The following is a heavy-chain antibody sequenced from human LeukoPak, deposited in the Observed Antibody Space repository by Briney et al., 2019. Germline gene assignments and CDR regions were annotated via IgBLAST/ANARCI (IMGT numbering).Heavy chain of an antibody. V-gene: IGHV3-23*01. CDR1: GGSISSSSGNC. CDR2: ISGSGGST. J-gene: IGHJ4*02. Sequence: PSETLSLTCAVSGGSISSSSGNCWTWVRQPPGKGLEWVSAISGSGGSTYYADSVKGRFTISRDNSKNTLYLQMNSLRAEDTAVYYCAKNNGRLDYWGQGTLVTVSS. CDR3: AKNNGRLDY. D-gene: IGHD1/OR15-1a*01.